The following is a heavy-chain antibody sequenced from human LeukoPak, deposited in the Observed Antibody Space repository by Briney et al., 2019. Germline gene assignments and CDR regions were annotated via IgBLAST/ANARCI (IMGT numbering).Heavy chain of an antibody. CDR2: INHSGST. CDR3: ARGGVHGGVRYQLLSGGLRY. CDR1: GGSFSGYY. D-gene: IGHD2-2*01. Sequence: PSETLSLTCAVYGGSFSGYYWSWIRQPPGKGLEWIGEINHSGSTNYNPPSKGRVTIPVETSKNQFPLQLSPVTAEHTAVYDCARGGVHGGVRYQLLSGGLRYWGQGTLVTVSS. V-gene: IGHV4-34*01. J-gene: IGHJ4*02.